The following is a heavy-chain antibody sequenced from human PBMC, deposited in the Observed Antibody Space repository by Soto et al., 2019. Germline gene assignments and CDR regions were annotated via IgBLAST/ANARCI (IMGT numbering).Heavy chain of an antibody. J-gene: IGHJ1*01. D-gene: IGHD1-1*01. CDR2: INAGNGNT. CDR1: GYTFTSYA. CDR3: IGPSQSPNNVSHFQ. Sequence: VASVKVSCKASGYTFTSYAMHWVRQAPGQRLEWMGWINAGNGNTKYSQKFQVRVTITRDTSASTAYMELSSLRSWRCLWKWRIGPSQSPNNVSHFQ. V-gene: IGHV1-3*01.